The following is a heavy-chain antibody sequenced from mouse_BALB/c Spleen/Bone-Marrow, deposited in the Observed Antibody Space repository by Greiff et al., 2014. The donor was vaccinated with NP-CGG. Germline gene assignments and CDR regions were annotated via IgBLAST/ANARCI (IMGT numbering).Heavy chain of an antibody. CDR1: GYTFTSYY. D-gene: IGHD2-13*01. V-gene: IGHV1S81*02. CDR3: TRRLLYYAMDY. CDR2: INPSNGGT. Sequence: VQGVESGAELVKPGASVKLSCKASGYTFTSYYMHWVKQRPGQGLEWIGEINPSNGGTNFNKKFKSKATLTVDKSSSTAYMQLSSLTSEDSAVYYCTRRLLYYAMDYWGQGTSVTVSS. J-gene: IGHJ4*01.